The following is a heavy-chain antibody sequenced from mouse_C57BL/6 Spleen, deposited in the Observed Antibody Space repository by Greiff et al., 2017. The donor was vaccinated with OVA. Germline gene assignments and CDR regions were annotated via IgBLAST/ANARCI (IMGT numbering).Heavy chain of an antibody. Sequence: EVQVVESGEGLVKPGGSLKLSCAASGFTFSSYAMSWVRQTPEKRLEWVAYISSGGYYIYYADTVKGRFTISRDNARNTLYLKMSSLKSEDTAMYYCTRDGGYDEAWFAYWGQGTLVTVSA. CDR1: GFTFSSYA. CDR2: ISSGGYYI. D-gene: IGHD2-2*01. V-gene: IGHV5-9-1*02. CDR3: TRDGGYDEAWFAY. J-gene: IGHJ3*01.